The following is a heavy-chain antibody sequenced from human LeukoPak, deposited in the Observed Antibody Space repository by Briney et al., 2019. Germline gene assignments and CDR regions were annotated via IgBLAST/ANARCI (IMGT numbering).Heavy chain of an antibody. CDR1: GGSISSYY. J-gene: IGHJ4*02. D-gene: IGHD3-3*01. CDR2: IYYSGST. Sequence: PPETLSLTCTVSGGSISSYYWSWIRQPPGKGLEWIGYIYYSGSTNYNPSLKSRVTISVDTSKNQFSLKLSSVTAADTAVYYCARVYDFWSGYCTFDYWGQGTLVTVSS. CDR3: ARVYDFWSGYCTFDY. V-gene: IGHV4-59*01.